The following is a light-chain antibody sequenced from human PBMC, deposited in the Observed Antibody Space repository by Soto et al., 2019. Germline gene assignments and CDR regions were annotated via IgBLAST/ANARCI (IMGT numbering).Light chain of an antibody. CDR3: QYHGSSPIT. CDR2: AAS. V-gene: IGKV3-20*01. J-gene: IGKJ5*01. Sequence: EIVSTQSPCTLSFSPGERATLSCRASQSVSSSYLAWYQQKPGQAPRLLIFAASSRASGIPDRFSGSGSGTDFTLTISRLEPEDFALFYCQYHGSSPITFGQGTRLEIK. CDR1: QSVSSSY.